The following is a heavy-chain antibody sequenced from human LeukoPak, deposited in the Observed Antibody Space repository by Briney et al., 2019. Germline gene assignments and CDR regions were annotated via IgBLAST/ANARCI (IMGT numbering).Heavy chain of an antibody. D-gene: IGHD2-21*02. CDR2: IIPIFGTA. Sequence: SVKVSCKASGYTFTSYGISWVRQAPGQGLEWMGGIIPIFGTANYAQKFQGRVTITTDESTSTAYMELSSLRSEDTAVYYCARHFGTADNFDYWGQGTLLIVSS. CDR1: GYTFTSYG. V-gene: IGHV1-69*05. J-gene: IGHJ4*02. CDR3: ARHFGTADNFDY.